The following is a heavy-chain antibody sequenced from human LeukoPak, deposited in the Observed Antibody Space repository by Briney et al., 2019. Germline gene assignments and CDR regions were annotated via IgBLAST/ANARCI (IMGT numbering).Heavy chain of an antibody. Sequence: GGSLRLSCAASGFTFSSYAMSWVRQAPGKGLEWVSAISGSGGSTYYADSVKGRFTISRDNSKNTLYLQMNSLRAEDTAVYYCAKLPRSGWSYSRIDYWGQGTLVTVSS. V-gene: IGHV3-23*01. J-gene: IGHJ4*02. D-gene: IGHD6-19*01. CDR1: GFTFSSYA. CDR3: AKLPRSGWSYSRIDY. CDR2: ISGSGGST.